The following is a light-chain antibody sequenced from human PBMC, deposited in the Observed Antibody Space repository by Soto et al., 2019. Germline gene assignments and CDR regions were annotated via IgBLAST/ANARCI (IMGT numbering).Light chain of an antibody. Sequence: EIVLTQSPGTLSLSPGERATLSCRASQSVSSSYLAWYQQKPGQAPRLFIYGASSRATGMPDRFSGSGSGTDFALTISRLEPEDFAVYYCQQYGSSPQTFGQGTKVEIK. CDR1: QSVSSSY. J-gene: IGKJ1*01. CDR3: QQYGSSPQT. CDR2: GAS. V-gene: IGKV3-20*01.